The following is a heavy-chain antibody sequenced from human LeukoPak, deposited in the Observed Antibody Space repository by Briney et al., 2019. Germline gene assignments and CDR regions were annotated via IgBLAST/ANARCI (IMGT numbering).Heavy chain of an antibody. CDR3: ARVPGSYYVDFDY. V-gene: IGHV3-23*01. CDR1: GFTLTNYA. D-gene: IGHD3-10*01. CDR2: IGSDGVTT. J-gene: IGHJ4*02. Sequence: GGSLRLSCAASGFTLTNYAMCWVRQAPGKGLEWVLGIGSDGVTTYYADSVKGRFTIARDNSKNTVYLQMNSLRDEDTAVYYCARVPGSYYVDFDYWGQGTLVTVSS.